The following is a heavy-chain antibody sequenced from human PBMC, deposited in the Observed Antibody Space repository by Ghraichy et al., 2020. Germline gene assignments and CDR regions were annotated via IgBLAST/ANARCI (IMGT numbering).Heavy chain of an antibody. J-gene: IGHJ3*02. CDR2: ISASGEST. CDR1: GFTFSSYA. V-gene: IGHV3-23*01. Sequence: ESLNISCAASGFTFSSYAMSWVRQAPGKGLEWVSAISASGESTFYADSVKGRFTISRDNSKNTLYLQMNSLRAEDTAVYYCAKNMIIVVITRGAFDIWGQGTMVTVS. CDR3: AKNMIIVVITRGAFDI. D-gene: IGHD3-22*01.